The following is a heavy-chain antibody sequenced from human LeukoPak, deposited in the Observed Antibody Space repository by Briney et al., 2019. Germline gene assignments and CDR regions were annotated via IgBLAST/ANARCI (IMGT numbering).Heavy chain of an antibody. V-gene: IGHV3-74*01. J-gene: IGHJ5*02. CDR2: INRDGSRT. CDR1: GFTFSNHW. CDR3: ARTGIAARPTVWFDP. D-gene: IGHD6-6*01. Sequence: PGGFLRLSCAASGFTFSNHWMHWVRQAPGKGLMWVSRINRDGSRTDYADSVKGRFTISRDNAKNTLYLQMNSLRAEDTAVYYCARTGIAARPTVWFDPWGQGTLVTVSP.